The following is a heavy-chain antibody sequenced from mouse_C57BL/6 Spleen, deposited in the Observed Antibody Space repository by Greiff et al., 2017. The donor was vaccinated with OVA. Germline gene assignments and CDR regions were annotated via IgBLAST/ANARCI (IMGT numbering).Heavy chain of an antibody. CDR2: IYPGDGDT. J-gene: IGHJ2*01. V-gene: IGHV1-80*01. Sequence: QVQLKQSGAELVKPGASVKISCKASGYAFSSYWMNWVKQRPGKGLEWIGQIYPGDGDTNYNGKFKGKATLTADKSSSTAYMQLSSLTSEDSAVYFCARWTVVASRKYYFDYWGQGTTLTVSS. D-gene: IGHD1-1*01. CDR3: ARWTVVASRKYYFDY. CDR1: GYAFSSYW.